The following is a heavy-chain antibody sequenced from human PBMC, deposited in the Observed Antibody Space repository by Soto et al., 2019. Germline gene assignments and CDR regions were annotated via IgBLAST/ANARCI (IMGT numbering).Heavy chain of an antibody. V-gene: IGHV3-30*18. CDR1: GFTFSSYG. J-gene: IGHJ4*02. D-gene: IGHD3-10*02. CDR2: ISYDGSNK. CDR3: AKVSEGTIYGSAVNY. Sequence: GGSLRLSCAASGFTFSSYGMHWVRQAPGKGLEWVAVISYDGSNKYYADSVKGRFTISRDNSKNTLYLQMNSLRAEDTAVYYCAKVSEGTIYGSAVNYWGQGTLVTVSS.